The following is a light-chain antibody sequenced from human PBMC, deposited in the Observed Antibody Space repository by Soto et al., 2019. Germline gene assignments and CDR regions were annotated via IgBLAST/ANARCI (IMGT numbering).Light chain of an antibody. CDR1: SSDVGGYNY. CDR3: SSYTSSSTLV. V-gene: IGLV2-14*01. Sequence: SALTHPASVSWSPGQSITISCTGTSSDVGGYNYVSWYQQHPGKAPKLMIYEVSNRPSGVSNRFSGSKSGNTASLTISGLQAEDEADYYCSSYTSSSTLVFGTGTKVTVL. CDR2: EVS. J-gene: IGLJ1*01.